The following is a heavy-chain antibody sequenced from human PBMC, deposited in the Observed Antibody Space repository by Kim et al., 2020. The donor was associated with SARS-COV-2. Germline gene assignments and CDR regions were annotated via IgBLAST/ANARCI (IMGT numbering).Heavy chain of an antibody. CDR2: ISSSSSYI. CDR1: GFTFSSYS. D-gene: IGHD1-20*01. Sequence: GGSLRLSCAASGFTFSSYSMNWVRQAPGKGLEWVSSISSSSSYIYYADSVKGRFTISRDNAKNSLYLQMNSLRAEDTAVYYCASAENPGEGITGTTVYYYYYYGMDVWGQGTTVTVSS. J-gene: IGHJ6*02. V-gene: IGHV3-21*01. CDR3: ASAENPGEGITGTTVYYYYYYGMDV.